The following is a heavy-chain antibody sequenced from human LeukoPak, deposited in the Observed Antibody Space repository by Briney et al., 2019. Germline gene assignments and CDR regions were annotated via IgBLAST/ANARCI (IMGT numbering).Heavy chain of an antibody. Sequence: GGSLRLSCAASGFTFSSYGMHWVRQAPGKGLEWVAVISYDGSNKYYADSVKGRFTISRDNSKNTLYLQMNSLRAEDTAVYYCARGDYYGSRGDYWGQGTLVTVSS. CDR1: GFTFSSYG. CDR3: ARGDYYGSRGDY. D-gene: IGHD3-10*01. CDR2: ISYDGSNK. J-gene: IGHJ4*02. V-gene: IGHV3-30*03.